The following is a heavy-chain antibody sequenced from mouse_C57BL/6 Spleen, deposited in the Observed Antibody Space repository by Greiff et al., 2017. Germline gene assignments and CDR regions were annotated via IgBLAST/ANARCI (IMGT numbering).Heavy chain of an antibody. J-gene: IGHJ4*01. CDR2: ISYDGSN. V-gene: IGHV3-6*01. CDR1: GYSITSGYY. D-gene: IGHD2-4*01. CDR3: ARDDYEYAMDY. Sequence: EVQLQESGPGLVKPSQSLSLTCSVTGYSITSGYYWNWIRQFPGNKLEWMGYISYDGSNNYNPSLKNRISITRDTSKNQFFLKLNSVTTEDTATYYCARDDYEYAMDYWGQGTSVTVSS.